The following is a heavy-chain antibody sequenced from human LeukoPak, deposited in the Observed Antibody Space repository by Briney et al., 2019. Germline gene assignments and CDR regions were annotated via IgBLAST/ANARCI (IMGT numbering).Heavy chain of an antibody. J-gene: IGHJ6*02. CDR1: EGTFSSYA. CDR3: AREIGMVRGAYYYGMDV. CDR2: IIPIFGTA. V-gene: IGHV1-69*13. Sequence: SVKVSCKASEGTFSSYAISWVRQAPGQGLEWMGGIIPIFGTANYAQKFQGRVTITADESTSTAYMELSSLRSEDTAVYYCAREIGMVRGAYYYGMDVWGQGTTVTVSS. D-gene: IGHD3-10*01.